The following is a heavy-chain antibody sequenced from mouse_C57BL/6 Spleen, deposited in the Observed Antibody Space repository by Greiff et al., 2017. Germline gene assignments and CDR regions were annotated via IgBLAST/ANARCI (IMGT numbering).Heavy chain of an antibody. J-gene: IGHJ4*01. Sequence: DVKLQESGPGLVKPSQSLSLTCSVTGYSITSGYYWNWIRQFPGNKLEWMGYISYDGSNNYNPSLKNRISITRDTSKNQFFLKLNSVTTEDTATYYCARAGRYAMDYWGQGTSVTVSS. CDR1: GYSITSGYY. V-gene: IGHV3-6*01. CDR2: ISYDGSN. CDR3: ARAGRYAMDY.